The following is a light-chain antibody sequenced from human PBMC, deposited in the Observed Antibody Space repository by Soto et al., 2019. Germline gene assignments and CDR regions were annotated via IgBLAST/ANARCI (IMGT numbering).Light chain of an antibody. J-gene: IGLJ1*01. Sequence: QSALTQPASVSGSPGQSITISCTGSSSDVGSYNFVSWYQQHPGKAPKLIIYEGTKRPSGVSNRFSGSKSGNTASLTISGLQAEDEADYYFCSYAGSRTVVFGTGTKLTVL. CDR1: SSDVGSYNF. V-gene: IGLV2-23*01. CDR3: CSYAGSRTVV. CDR2: EGT.